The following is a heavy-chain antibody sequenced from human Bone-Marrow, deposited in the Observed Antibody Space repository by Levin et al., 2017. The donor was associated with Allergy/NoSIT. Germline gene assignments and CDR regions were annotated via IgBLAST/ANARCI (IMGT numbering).Heavy chain of an antibody. D-gene: IGHD3-22*01. V-gene: IGHV1-2*02. J-gene: IGHJ5*02. CDR3: ARGGVEENYYDSSGSTHDL. CDR1: GDTFTAYY. CDR2: INPNSGVT. Sequence: GASVKVSCKASGDTFTAYYMHWVRQAPGQGLEWMGWINPNSGVTHYAQNFQGRVTMTRDTSISTAYMELSRLRSDDTAVYYCARGGVEENYYDSSGSTHDLWGQGTLVTVSS.